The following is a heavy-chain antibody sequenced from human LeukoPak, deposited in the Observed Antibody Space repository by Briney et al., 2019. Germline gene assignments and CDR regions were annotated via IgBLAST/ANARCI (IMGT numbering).Heavy chain of an antibody. CDR1: GFTFSSYW. D-gene: IGHD2-15*01. Sequence: PGGSLRLSCAASGFTFSSYWMHWVRQAPGKGLVWVSRINSDGSSTSYADSVKGRFTISRDNAKNTLYLQMNSLRAEDTAVYYCARDIGAGYCSGGSCYDSDDAFDIWGQGTMVTVSS. CDR3: ARDIGAGYCSGGSCYDSDDAFDI. J-gene: IGHJ3*02. CDR2: INSDGSST. V-gene: IGHV3-74*01.